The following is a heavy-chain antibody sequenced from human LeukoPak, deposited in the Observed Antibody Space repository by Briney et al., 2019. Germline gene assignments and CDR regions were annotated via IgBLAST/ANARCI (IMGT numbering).Heavy chain of an antibody. J-gene: IGHJ4*02. V-gene: IGHV1-69*06. CDR3: ARERFYSSGSKSNRVDY. D-gene: IGHD6-19*01. Sequence: GSSVKVSCKASGGTFSSYAISWVRQAPGQGLEWMGGIIPIFGTANYAQKFQGRVTITADKSTSTAYMELSSLRSDDTAVYYCARERFYSSGSKSNRVDYWGQGTLVTVSS. CDR1: GGTFSSYA. CDR2: IIPIFGTA.